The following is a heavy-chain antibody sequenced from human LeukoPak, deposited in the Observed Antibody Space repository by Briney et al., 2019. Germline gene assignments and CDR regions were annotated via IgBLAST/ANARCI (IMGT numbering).Heavy chain of an antibody. V-gene: IGHV3-21*04. Sequence: PGGSLKLSCAASGFTFSSYSMNWVRQAPGKGLEWVSSISTSSSYIYYADSVKGRFTISRDNAKNSLYLQLNSLSAEDTAVYYCARGGKRGYSYGSFDYWGQGTLVTVSS. CDR3: ARGGKRGYSYGSFDY. CDR1: GFTFSSYS. CDR2: ISTSSSYI. D-gene: IGHD5-18*01. J-gene: IGHJ4*02.